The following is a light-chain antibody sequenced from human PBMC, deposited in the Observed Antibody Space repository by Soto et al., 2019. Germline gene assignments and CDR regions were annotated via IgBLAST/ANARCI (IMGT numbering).Light chain of an antibody. V-gene: IGLV1-40*01. CDR2: DNN. Sequence: QSVLTQPPSVSGAPGQRVTISCTGSSSNIGAGYGVHWYQQLPGTAPKLLIYDNNNRPSGVPDRFSGSKSGTSASLAISGLRSEDEADYICATWDDSMISPVFGGGTKLTVL. CDR3: ATWDDSMISPV. J-gene: IGLJ3*02. CDR1: SSNIGAGYG.